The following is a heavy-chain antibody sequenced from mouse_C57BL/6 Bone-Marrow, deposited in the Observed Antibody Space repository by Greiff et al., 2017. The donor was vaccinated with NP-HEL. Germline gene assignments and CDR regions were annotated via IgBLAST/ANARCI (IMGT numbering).Heavy chain of an antibody. J-gene: IGHJ2*01. CDR1: GYTFTSYW. CDR2: IYPGSGST. V-gene: IGHV1-55*01. CDR3: AREDSNYVYYFDY. D-gene: IGHD2-5*01. Sequence: VQLQQPGAELVKPGASVKMSCTASGYTFTSYWITWVKQRPGQGLEWIGDIYPGSGSTNYNAKFKSKATLTVDTSSSTAYMQLSSLTSEDSAVYACAREDSNYVYYFDYGGQGNTLTVSS.